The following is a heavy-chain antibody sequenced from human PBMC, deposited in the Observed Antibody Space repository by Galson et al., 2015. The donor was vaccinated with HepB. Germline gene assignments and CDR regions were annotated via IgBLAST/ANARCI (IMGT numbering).Heavy chain of an antibody. CDR2: IIPILGTA. J-gene: IGHJ4*02. CDR1: GDTFSSQT. D-gene: IGHD5-12*01. V-gene: IGHV1-69*08. CDR3: ATMVGYSGYDFTSM. Sequence: SVKVSCKASGDTFSSQTINWVRQAPGQGLEWMGRIIPILGTANYAHKFQGRVTITAHKSTNTAYMELSSLRSDDTAVYYCATMVGYSGYDFTSMWGQGTLVTVSS.